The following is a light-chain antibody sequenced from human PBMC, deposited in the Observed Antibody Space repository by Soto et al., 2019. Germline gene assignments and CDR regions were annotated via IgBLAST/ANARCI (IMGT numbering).Light chain of an antibody. CDR2: RND. V-gene: IGLV1-47*01. CDR3: ATWDDGLRAWV. CDR1: SSNIGGNS. J-gene: IGLJ3*02. Sequence: QSVMTQPPSVSAAPGQKVTISCSGSSSNIGGNSVSWYQQLPGTAPKLLVYRNDQRPSGVPDRFSGSKSGTSASLAISGLQSEDETDYYCATWDDGLRAWVFGGGTKVTVL.